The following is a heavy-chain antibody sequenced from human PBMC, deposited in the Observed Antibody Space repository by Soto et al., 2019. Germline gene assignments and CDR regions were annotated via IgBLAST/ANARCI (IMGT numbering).Heavy chain of an antibody. Sequence: VKVSCKASGGTFSSYAISWVRQAPGQGLEWMGGIIPIFGTANYAQKFQGRVTITADESTSTAYMELSSLRSEDTAVYYCARDRVEYKGYCSSTSCYGELDPWGQGTLVTVSS. CDR1: GGTFSSYA. D-gene: IGHD2-2*01. J-gene: IGHJ5*02. CDR2: IIPIFGTA. V-gene: IGHV1-69*13. CDR3: ARDRVEYKGYCSSTSCYGELDP.